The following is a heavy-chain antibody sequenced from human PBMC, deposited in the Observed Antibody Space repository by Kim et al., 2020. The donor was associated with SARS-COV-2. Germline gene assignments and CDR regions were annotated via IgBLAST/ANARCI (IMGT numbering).Heavy chain of an antibody. CDR1: GYTFTSYG. D-gene: IGHD2-15*01. J-gene: IGHJ6*02. V-gene: IGHV1-18*01. CDR2: ISAYNGNT. CDR3: AREHPIGYCSGGSCPYYYYYYGMDV. Sequence: ASVKVSCKASGYTFTSYGISWVRQAPGQGLEWMGWISAYNGNTNYAQKLQGRVTMTTDTSTSTAYMELRSLRSDDTAVYYCAREHPIGYCSGGSCPYYYYYYGMDVWGQGTTVTVSS.